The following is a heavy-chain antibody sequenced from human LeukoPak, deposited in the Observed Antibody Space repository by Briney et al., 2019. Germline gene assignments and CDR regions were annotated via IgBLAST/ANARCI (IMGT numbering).Heavy chain of an antibody. D-gene: IGHD3-22*01. V-gene: IGHV3-30*02. CDR1: GFTFSSYD. CDR3: AKDEYYYDSSGYYPDY. CDR2: IRYDGSNK. J-gene: IGHJ4*02. Sequence: GGSLRLSCAASGFTFSSYDMHWVRQAPGKGLEWVAYIRYDGSNKYYADSVKGRFTISRDNSKNTLYLQMNSLRAEDTAVYYCAKDEYYYDSSGYYPDYWGQGTLVTVSS.